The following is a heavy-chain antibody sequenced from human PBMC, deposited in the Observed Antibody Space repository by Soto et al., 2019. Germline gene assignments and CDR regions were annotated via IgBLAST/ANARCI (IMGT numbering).Heavy chain of an antibody. D-gene: IGHD5-18*01. Sequence: APEKGLEWVSSISSSSSYIYYADSVKGRFTISRDNAKNSLYLQMNSLRAEDTAVYYCARDQPGYSYGYGLGYWGQGTLVTVSS. CDR3: ARDQPGYSYGYGLGY. V-gene: IGHV3-21*01. CDR2: ISSSSSYI. J-gene: IGHJ4*02.